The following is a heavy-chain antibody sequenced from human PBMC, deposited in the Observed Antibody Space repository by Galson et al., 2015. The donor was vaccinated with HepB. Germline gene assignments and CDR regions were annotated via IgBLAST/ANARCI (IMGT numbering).Heavy chain of an antibody. J-gene: IGHJ5*02. CDR1: GYTFTGYY. CDR3: AKALSSQYTLRFLEWLIDSPGWFDP. D-gene: IGHD3-3*01. CDR2: INPNSGGT. Sequence: SVKVSCKASGYTFTGYYMHWVRQAPGQGLEWMGRINPNSGGTNYAQKFQGRVTMTRDTSISTAYMELSRLRSDDTAVYYCAKALSSQYTLRFLEWLIDSPGWFDPWGQGTLVTVSS. V-gene: IGHV1-2*06.